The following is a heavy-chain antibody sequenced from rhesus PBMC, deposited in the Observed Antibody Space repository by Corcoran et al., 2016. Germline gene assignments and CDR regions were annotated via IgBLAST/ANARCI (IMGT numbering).Heavy chain of an antibody. V-gene: IGHV4-93*01. CDR2: IYGGNGSI. D-gene: IGHD6-13*01. CDR1: GGSIRSSNW. J-gene: IGHJ4*01. Sequence: QVQLQESGPGLVKPSETLSLTCAVSGGSIRSSNWWCWIRQSQGKGLEWIGSIYGGNGSISYNPSLRRRVTISADTSKNHFSLRLSSVTAADTAVYYCARRVIAAASFDYWGQGVLVTVSS. CDR3: ARRVIAAASFDY.